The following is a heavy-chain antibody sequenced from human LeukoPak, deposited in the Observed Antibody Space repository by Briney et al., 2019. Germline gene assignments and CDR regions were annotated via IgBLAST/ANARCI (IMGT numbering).Heavy chain of an antibody. CDR3: AIASGSYYGGEYFQH. CDR2: IWYDGSNK. CDR1: GFTFSNYG. J-gene: IGHJ1*01. V-gene: IGHV3-33*01. D-gene: IGHD3-10*01. Sequence: PGTSLRLSCAASGFTFSNYGMHWVRQAPGKGLEWVAVIWYDGSNKYYVDSVKGRFTISRDDSKNTVYLQMNSLRAEDTAVYYCAIASGSYYGGEYFQHWGQGTLVTVSS.